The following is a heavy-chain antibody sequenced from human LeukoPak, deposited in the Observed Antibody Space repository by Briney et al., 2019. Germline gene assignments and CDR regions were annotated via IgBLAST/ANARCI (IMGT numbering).Heavy chain of an antibody. J-gene: IGHJ1*01. V-gene: IGHV6-1*01. D-gene: IGHD2-8*02. Sequence: SQTLSLTCAISGDSVSSNSAAWNWVRQSPSSCLELLGSTYYRSKWYSHYSVSVKSRVTINPDTSRNQFSLQLTSVTPEDTAVYYCARGPGYFQHWGQGTLVPVSS. CDR3: ARGPGYFQH. CDR1: GDSVSSNSAA. CDR2: TYYRSKWYS.